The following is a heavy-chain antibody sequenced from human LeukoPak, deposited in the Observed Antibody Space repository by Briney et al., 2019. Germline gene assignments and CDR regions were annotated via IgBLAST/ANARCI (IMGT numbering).Heavy chain of an antibody. Sequence: SETLSLTCTVSGDSIRSYYWNWVRQPPGKSLEWIGFTHYSGSTFYNLSLKSRVSTSVDTSKNQFSLRLSFVTAADTAMYYCARGRSPYYFDYWGQGTLVTVSS. V-gene: IGHV4-59*12. CDR3: ARGRSPYYFDY. CDR2: THYSGST. J-gene: IGHJ4*02. CDR1: GDSIRSYY.